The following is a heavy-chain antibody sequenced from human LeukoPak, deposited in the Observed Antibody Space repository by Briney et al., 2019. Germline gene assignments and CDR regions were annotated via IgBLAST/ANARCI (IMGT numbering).Heavy chain of an antibody. CDR1: GLTLSNYG. J-gene: IGHJ4*02. V-gene: IGHV3-23*01. CDR2: ISGSGGRT. Sequence: GGSLRLSCAVSGLTLSNYGMSWVRQAPGKGLEWVAGISGSGGRTNYADSVKGRFTISRDSPKNTLYLQMNSLRAEDTAVCFCAKRGVVIRVVLVGFHKEAYYFDSWGQGALVTVSS. D-gene: IGHD3-10*01. CDR3: AKRGVVIRVVLVGFHKEAYYFDS.